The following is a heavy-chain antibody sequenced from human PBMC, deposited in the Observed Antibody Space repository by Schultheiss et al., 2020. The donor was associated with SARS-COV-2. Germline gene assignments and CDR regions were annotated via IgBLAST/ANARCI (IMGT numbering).Heavy chain of an antibody. D-gene: IGHD3-16*01. J-gene: IGHJ6*02. Sequence: SVKVSCKASGYTFTSYGISWVRQAPGQGLEWMGGIIPIFGTANYAQKFQGRVTMTTDTSTSTVYMELSSLRSEDTAVYYCATRLGAWGMDVWGQGTTVTVSS. CDR2: IIPIFGTA. V-gene: IGHV1-69*05. CDR3: ATRLGAWGMDV. CDR1: GYTFTSYG.